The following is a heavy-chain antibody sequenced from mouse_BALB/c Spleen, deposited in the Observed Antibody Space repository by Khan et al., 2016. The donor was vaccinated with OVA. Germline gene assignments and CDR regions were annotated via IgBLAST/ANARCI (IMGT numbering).Heavy chain of an antibody. CDR1: GYSITSDYA. CDR2: INYSGST. CDR3: ARDGSRYNYAMDY. D-gene: IGHD2-3*01. J-gene: IGHJ4*01. V-gene: IGHV3-2*02. Sequence: EVQLVESGPGLVNPSQSLYLTCTVTGYSITSDYAWNWIRQFPGNKLEWMGYINYSGSTNYNPALKSRISITRDTSKNPFFLQLNSVTTEDTATYYCARDGSRYNYAMDYWGQGTSVTVSS.